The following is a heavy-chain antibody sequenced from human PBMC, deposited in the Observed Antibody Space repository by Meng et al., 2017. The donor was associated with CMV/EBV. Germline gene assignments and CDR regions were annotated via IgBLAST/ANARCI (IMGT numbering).Heavy chain of an antibody. CDR3: ARHGHNLSYCNY. Sequence: SETLSLTCTVSGGSISSSTYYWGWIRQPPGKGLEWIGSIYYMGSTYYNPSLKSRVTISVDTSKNQLSLKLSSVTATDTAVYYCARHGHNLSYCNYWGQGTLVTVSS. J-gene: IGHJ4*02. V-gene: IGHV4-39*01. D-gene: IGHD1-26*01. CDR2: IYYMGST. CDR1: GGSISSSTYY.